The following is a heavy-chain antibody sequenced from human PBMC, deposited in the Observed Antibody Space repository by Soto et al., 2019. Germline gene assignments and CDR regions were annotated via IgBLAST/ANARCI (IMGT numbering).Heavy chain of an antibody. CDR1: GGSISSGDYY. Sequence: SETLSLTCTVSGGSISSGDYYWSWIRQPPGKGLEWIGYIYYRGSTYYNPSLKSRVSISVDTPKNQFSLKLSSVTAADTAVYYCARAGIQLWQRFFDYWGQGTLVTVSS. D-gene: IGHD5-18*01. V-gene: IGHV4-30-4*01. CDR3: ARAGIQLWQRFFDY. J-gene: IGHJ4*02. CDR2: IYYRGST.